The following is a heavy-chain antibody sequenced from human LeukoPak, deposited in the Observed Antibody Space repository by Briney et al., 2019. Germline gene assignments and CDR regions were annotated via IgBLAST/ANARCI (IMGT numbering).Heavy chain of an antibody. V-gene: IGHV3-21*04. J-gene: IGHJ4*02. CDR3: CTSPSFGSSWYQFNY. Sequence: GGSLRLSCAASGFTFSSYSMNWVRQAPGKGLEWVSFISSRSFYIYYADSVKGRFTISRDIAKNSLYLQMNSLRAEDTAVYYCCTSPSFGSSWYQFNYWGQGALVTVSS. D-gene: IGHD6-13*01. CDR2: ISSRSFYI. CDR1: GFTFSSYS.